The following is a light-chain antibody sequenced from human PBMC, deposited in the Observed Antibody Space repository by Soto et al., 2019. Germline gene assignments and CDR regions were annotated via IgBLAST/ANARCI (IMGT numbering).Light chain of an antibody. CDR2: GAS. Sequence: EIVLTQSPGTLSLSPGDRATLSCRASQSVSSNYLAWYQQQKPGQAPRLLIYGASSRATGVPDRFSGSGSGTDFTLAIARLEPEDFAVYYCQRYGDSSWTFGQGTKVEIK. V-gene: IGKV3-20*01. CDR3: QRYGDSSWT. CDR1: QSVSSNY. J-gene: IGKJ1*01.